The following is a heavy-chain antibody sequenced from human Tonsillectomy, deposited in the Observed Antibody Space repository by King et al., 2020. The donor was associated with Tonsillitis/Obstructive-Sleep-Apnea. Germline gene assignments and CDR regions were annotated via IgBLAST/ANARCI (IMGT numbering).Heavy chain of an antibody. CDR3: ARDPEGSSSYTYYYYYMDV. J-gene: IGHJ6*03. Sequence: VQLVESGGGVVQPGRSLRLSCAASGFTFSSYAMHWVRQAPGKGLEWVAVISYDGSNKYYADSVKGRFTISRDNSKNTLYLQMNSLRAEDTAVYYCARDPEGSSSYTYYYYYMDVWGKGTPVTVSS. D-gene: IGHD6-6*01. CDR2: ISYDGSNK. CDR1: GFTFSSYA. V-gene: IGHV3-30*04.